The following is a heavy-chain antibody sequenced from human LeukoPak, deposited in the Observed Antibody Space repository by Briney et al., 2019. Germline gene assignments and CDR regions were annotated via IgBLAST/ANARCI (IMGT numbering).Heavy chain of an antibody. J-gene: IGHJ4*02. D-gene: IGHD5-12*01. CDR2: ISYDGSNK. CDR3: ARDFEWLRSGYFDY. CDR1: GFTFSSYA. Sequence: PGRSLRLSCAASGFTFSSYAMHWARQAPGKGLEWVAVISYDGSNKYYADSVKGRFTISRDNSKNTLYLQMNSLRAEDTAVYYCARDFEWLRSGYFDYWGQGTLVTVSS. V-gene: IGHV3-30-3*01.